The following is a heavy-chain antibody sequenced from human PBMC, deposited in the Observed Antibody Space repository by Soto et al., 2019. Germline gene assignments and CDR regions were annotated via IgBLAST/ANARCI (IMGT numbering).Heavy chain of an antibody. D-gene: IGHD1-20*01. Sequence: SETLSLTCTVSGGSISSYYWSWIRQPPGKGLEWIGYIYYSGSTNYNPSLKSRVTISVDTSKNQFSLKLSSVTAADTAVYYCARLITGTTLDYWGQGTLVTVSS. J-gene: IGHJ4*02. CDR1: GGSISSYY. V-gene: IGHV4-59*01. CDR2: IYYSGST. CDR3: ARLITGTTLDY.